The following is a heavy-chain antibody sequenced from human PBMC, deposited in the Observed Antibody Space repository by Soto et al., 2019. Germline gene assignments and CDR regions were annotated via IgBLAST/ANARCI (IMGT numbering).Heavy chain of an antibody. Sequence: PSETLSLTCTVSGGSISSYYWSWIRQPPGKGLEWIGYIYYIGNTNYNPSLKSRVTISVDTSKNQFSLELSSVTAADTAVYYCARVGGSGWYYYYGMDVWGQGTTVTVSS. V-gene: IGHV4-59*01. J-gene: IGHJ6*02. D-gene: IGHD6-19*01. CDR1: GGSISSYY. CDR3: ARVGGSGWYYYYGMDV. CDR2: IYYIGNT.